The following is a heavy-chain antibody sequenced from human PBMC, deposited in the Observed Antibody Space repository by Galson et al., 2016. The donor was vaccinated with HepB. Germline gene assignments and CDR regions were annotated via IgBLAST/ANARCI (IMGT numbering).Heavy chain of an antibody. Sequence: QSGAEVKKPGESLKISCKGSGYTFSSYWIAWVRQMPGKGLEWMGIIYPGDSDTRYSPSFQGQVTISADKSISTAYLQCNSLKASDTAMYYCARLVRGDLAYNNSYRPGRYFDYWGQGTLVTVSS. CDR2: IYPGDSDT. CDR3: ARLVRGDLAYNNSYRPGRYFDY. J-gene: IGHJ4*02. D-gene: IGHD5-18*01. CDR1: GYTFSSYW. V-gene: IGHV5-51*01.